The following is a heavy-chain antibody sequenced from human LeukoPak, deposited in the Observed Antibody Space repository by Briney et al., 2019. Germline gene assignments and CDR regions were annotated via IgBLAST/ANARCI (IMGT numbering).Heavy chain of an antibody. V-gene: IGHV1-8*01. Sequence: ASVKVSCKASGYTFTKYDINWVRQATGQGLEWMGWMNPNSGNTVYAQKFQGRVTMTRNPSTNTAYMELTSLRSDDTAVYYCARGRTVSGWYVYNWFDPWGQGTLVTVSS. CDR2: MNPNSGNT. D-gene: IGHD6-19*01. J-gene: IGHJ5*02. CDR3: ARGRTVSGWYVYNWFDP. CDR1: GYTFTKYD.